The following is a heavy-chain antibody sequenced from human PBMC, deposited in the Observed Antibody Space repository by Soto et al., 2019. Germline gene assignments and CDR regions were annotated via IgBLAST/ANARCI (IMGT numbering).Heavy chain of an antibody. CDR1: GFTFSSYS. D-gene: IGHD1-1*01. V-gene: IGHV3-48*01. CDR2: ISSSSSTI. Sequence: GGSLRLSCAASGFTFSSYSMNWVRQAPGKGLEWVSYISSSSSTIYYADSVKGRFTISRDNSKNTLYLQMNSLRAEDTAVYYCAKERWPPNADDYWGQGTLVTVSS. CDR3: AKERWPPNADDY. J-gene: IGHJ4*02.